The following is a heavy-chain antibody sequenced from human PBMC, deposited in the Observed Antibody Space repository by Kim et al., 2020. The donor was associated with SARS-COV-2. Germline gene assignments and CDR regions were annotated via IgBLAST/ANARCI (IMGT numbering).Heavy chain of an antibody. Sequence: RGRFTISRDNSKDTLYLQMNSLGAEDTAVYYCANGKRLAATYYYYYGMDVWGQGTTVTVSS. CDR3: ANGKRLAATYYYYYGMDV. V-gene: IGHV3-30*02. J-gene: IGHJ6*02. D-gene: IGHD6-19*01.